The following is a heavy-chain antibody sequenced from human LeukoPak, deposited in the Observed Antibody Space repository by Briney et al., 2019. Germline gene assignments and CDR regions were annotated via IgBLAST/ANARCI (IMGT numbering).Heavy chain of an antibody. J-gene: IGHJ4*02. CDR2: IIPILGIA. CDR3: ARADGTY. V-gene: IGHV1-69*02. CDR1: GGTFSTYT. Sequence: GSSVKVSCXASGGTFSTYTISWVRQAPEQGLEWMGRIIPILGIANYAQKFQGRVTITADKSTSTAYMELSSLRSEDTAVYYCARADGTYWGQGTLVTVSS. D-gene: IGHD3/OR15-3a*01.